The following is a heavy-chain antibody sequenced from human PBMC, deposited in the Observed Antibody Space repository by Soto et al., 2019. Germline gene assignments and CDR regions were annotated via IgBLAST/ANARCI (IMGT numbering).Heavy chain of an antibody. V-gene: IGHV3-30*18. CDR3: AKDQKTPVRPGFGDFHH. D-gene: IGHD3-16*01. CDR2: IIHDGSDK. CDR1: GFTFSSYA. Sequence: GGSLRLSCAASGFTFSSYAMHWVRQAPGKGLEWVAIIIHDGSDKYYADSVKGRFTISRDNAKNTLYLQMNSLRAEDSAVYYCAKDQKTPVRPGFGDFHHWGQGTLVTVSS. J-gene: IGHJ1*01.